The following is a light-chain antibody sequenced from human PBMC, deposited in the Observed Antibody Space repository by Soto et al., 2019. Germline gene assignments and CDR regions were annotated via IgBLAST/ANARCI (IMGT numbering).Light chain of an antibody. CDR2: EVS. J-gene: IGLJ2*01. Sequence: QSVLTQPASVSGSPGQSITISCTGTTSDVGGYNYVSWYQQHPGKAPKLLIYEVSNRPSGVSHRFSASKSGNTASLTISGLQAEDEADHYCISFTSTSTHVELRGGTTVTVL. CDR3: ISFTSTSTHVE. CDR1: TSDVGGYNY. V-gene: IGLV2-14*01.